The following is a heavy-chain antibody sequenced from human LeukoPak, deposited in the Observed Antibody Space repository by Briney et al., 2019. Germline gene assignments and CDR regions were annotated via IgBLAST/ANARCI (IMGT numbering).Heavy chain of an antibody. V-gene: IGHV4-39*07. Sequence: SETLSLTCTVSGGSISSSSYYWGWIRQPPGKGLEWLGSIYYSGSTYYNPSLKSRVTISVDTSKNQFSLKLSSVTAADTAVYYCARDYYDSSGRGNYWGQGTLVTVSS. J-gene: IGHJ4*02. CDR3: ARDYYDSSGRGNY. D-gene: IGHD3-22*01. CDR1: GGSISSSSYY. CDR2: IYYSGST.